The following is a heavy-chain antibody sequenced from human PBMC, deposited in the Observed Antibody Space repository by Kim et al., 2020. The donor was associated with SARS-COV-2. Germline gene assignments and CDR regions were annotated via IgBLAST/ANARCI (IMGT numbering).Heavy chain of an antibody. D-gene: IGHD2-8*02. CDR1: GFTVSNAW. CDR3: ARTTTWCREFEL. CDR2: IRSNSGGGTT. Sequence: GGSLRLSCAASGFTVSNAWLNWVRLAPGKGLEWVGRIRSNSGGGTTDFAAPVEDRFTISRDDSQNTVYLQMNSLKTEDTAVYFCARTTTWCREFELWGRG. V-gene: IGHV3-15*01. J-gene: IGHJ1*01.